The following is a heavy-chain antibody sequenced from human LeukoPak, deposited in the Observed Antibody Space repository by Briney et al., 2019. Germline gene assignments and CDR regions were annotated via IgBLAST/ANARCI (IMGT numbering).Heavy chain of an antibody. V-gene: IGHV3-23*01. CDR1: GFTFSSYG. CDR3: AKDWGGRYFDWLLPNDAFDI. D-gene: IGHD3-9*01. J-gene: IGHJ3*02. Sequence: GGSLRLSCAASGFTFSSYGMSWVRQAPGKGLEWVSAISGSGGSTYYADSVKGRFTISRDNSKNTLYLQMNSLRAEDTAVYYCAKDWGGRYFDWLLPNDAFDIWGQGTMVTVSS. CDR2: ISGSGGST.